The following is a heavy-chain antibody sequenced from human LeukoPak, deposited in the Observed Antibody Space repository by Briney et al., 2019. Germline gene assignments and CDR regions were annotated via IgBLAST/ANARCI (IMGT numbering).Heavy chain of an antibody. D-gene: IGHD3-22*01. CDR3: ARNVEDYYDSSGYYYPFDY. CDR1: GGTFSSYA. Sequence: SVKVSSKASGGTFSSYAITWVRQAPGQGLEWMGRIIPIFGIANYAQKFQCRVTITADKSTSTAYMELSSLRSEDTAVYYCARNVEDYYDSSGYYYPFDYWGQGTLVTVSS. J-gene: IGHJ4*02. CDR2: IIPIFGIA. V-gene: IGHV1-69*04.